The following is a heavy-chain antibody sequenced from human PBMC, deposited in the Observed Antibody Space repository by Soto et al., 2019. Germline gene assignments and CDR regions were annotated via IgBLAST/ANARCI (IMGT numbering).Heavy chain of an antibody. CDR3: ARPRGYCSSTSCQNWFDP. D-gene: IGHD2-2*01. CDR2: IYYSGRT. J-gene: IGHJ5*02. CDR1: GGSISSSSYY. Sequence: HLQLQESGPGLVKPSETLSLTCTVSGGSISSSSYYWGWIRQPPGTGLEWIGSIYYSGRTYYTPSLKSRLAISVDTSTDQFALKLSSVTAADTAVYYCARPRGYCSSTSCQNWFDPLVQGTMVTVSS. V-gene: IGHV4-39*01.